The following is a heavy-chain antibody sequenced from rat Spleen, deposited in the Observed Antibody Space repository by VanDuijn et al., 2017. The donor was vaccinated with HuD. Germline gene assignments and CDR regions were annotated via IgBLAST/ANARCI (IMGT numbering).Heavy chain of an antibody. CDR3: AKDRGMYTTDYPYFDY. J-gene: IGHJ2*01. V-gene: IGHV5S14*01. CDR2: ISTGGDYT. D-gene: IGHD1-6*01. CDR1: GFTFSNYG. Sequence: EVRLVESGGGLVRPGGSLKLSCAASGFTFSNYGMAWVRQTPTKGLEWVASISTGGDYTYYRDSVKGRFTISRDNAKKIQYLQMDSLRSEDTATYYCAKDRGMYTTDYPYFDYWGQGVMVTVSS.